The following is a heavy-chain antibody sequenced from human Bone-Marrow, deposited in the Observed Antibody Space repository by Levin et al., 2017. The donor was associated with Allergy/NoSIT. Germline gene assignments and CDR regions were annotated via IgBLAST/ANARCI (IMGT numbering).Heavy chain of an antibody. V-gene: IGHV2-70*13. D-gene: IGHD2/OR15-2a*01. Sequence: SGPTLVKPTQTLTLTCSVSGFSLSARGMCVGWIRQSPGKALEWLALIDWDDEKYYTTSLKTRLTISNDTSINHVVLSMTNMDPMDTAVYYCARRPLFSAEEAFDIWGQGTLVTVSS. CDR2: IDWDDEK. CDR1: GFSLSARGMC. CDR3: ARRPLFSAEEAFDI. J-gene: IGHJ3*02.